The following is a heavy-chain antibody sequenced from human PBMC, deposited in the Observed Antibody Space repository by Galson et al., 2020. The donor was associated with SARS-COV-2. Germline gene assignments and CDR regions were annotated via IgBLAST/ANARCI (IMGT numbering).Heavy chain of an antibody. D-gene: IGHD3-22*01. CDR2: IYPGDSDT. J-gene: IGHJ3*02. V-gene: IGHV5-51*01. CDR3: ARRRGYYDSSGYHPRGDAFDI. CDR1: GYSFTSYW. Sequence: KIGESLKISCKGSGYSFTSYWIGWVRQMPGKGLEWMGIIYPGDSDTRYSPSFQGQVTISADKSISTAYLQWSSLKASDTAMYYCARRRGYYDSSGYHPRGDAFDIWGQGTMVTVSS.